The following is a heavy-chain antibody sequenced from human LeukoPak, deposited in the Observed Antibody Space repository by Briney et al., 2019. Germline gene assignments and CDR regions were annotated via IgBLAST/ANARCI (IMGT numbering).Heavy chain of an antibody. J-gene: IGHJ4*02. Sequence: ASVKVSCKASGYTFTGYYMHWVRPAPGQGLAWMGWINPNSGGTNYAQKFQGRVTMTRDTSISTAYMELSRLRSDDTAVYYCARDYYGSGSSDYWGQGTLVTVSS. D-gene: IGHD3-10*01. CDR3: ARDYYGSGSSDY. V-gene: IGHV1-2*02. CDR1: GYTFTGYY. CDR2: INPNSGGT.